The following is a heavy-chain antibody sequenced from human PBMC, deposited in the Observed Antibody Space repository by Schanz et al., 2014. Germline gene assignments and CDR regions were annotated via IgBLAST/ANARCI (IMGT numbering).Heavy chain of an antibody. J-gene: IGHJ4*02. V-gene: IGHV4-39*01. CDR2: LYYSGRT. CDR1: GFTFSDYALH. Sequence: VQLVESGGGLVQPGGSLIISCSASGFTFSDYALHWVRQAPGKGLEWLGSLYYSGRTHNNPSLRSRVTMSVDTSKNQFSLRLSSVTAADTAVYYCARLEGCSGGSCYSLDLWGQGTLVTVSS. CDR3: ARLEGCSGGSCYSLDL. D-gene: IGHD2-15*01.